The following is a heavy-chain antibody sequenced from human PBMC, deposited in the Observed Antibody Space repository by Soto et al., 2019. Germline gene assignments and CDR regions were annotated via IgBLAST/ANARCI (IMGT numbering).Heavy chain of an antibody. CDR1: GGSVTSGGYH. V-gene: IGHV4-61*08. J-gene: IGHJ1*01. CDR2: MYYTGTT. D-gene: IGHD7-27*01. CDR3: VRDVLGL. Sequence: SETLSLTCSVSGGSVTSGGYHWNWIRQSPGKGLEWIGYMYYTGTTNYNPSLRSRVSISIDTSKNQFSLKLTSVTAADTAIYYYVRDVLGLWGQGTQVTVSS.